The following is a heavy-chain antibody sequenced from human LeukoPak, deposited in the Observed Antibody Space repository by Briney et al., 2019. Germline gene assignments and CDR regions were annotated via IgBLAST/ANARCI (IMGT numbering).Heavy chain of an antibody. D-gene: IGHD5-24*01. CDR3: ARDAVEMATISGDYFDY. Sequence: GGSLRLSCAASEFTFSNFWMSWVRQAPGKGLEWVANIKQDGSEKSYVDSVKGRFIISRGNAKNSLYLQMNSLRGEDTAVYYCARDAVEMATISGDYFDYWGQGTLVTVSS. CDR1: EFTFSNFW. J-gene: IGHJ4*02. CDR2: IKQDGSEK. V-gene: IGHV3-7*04.